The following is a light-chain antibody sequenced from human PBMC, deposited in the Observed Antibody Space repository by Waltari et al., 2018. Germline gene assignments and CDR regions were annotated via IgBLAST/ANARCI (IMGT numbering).Light chain of an antibody. CDR1: QSVLYSSANKNY. V-gene: IGKV4-1*01. J-gene: IGKJ2*03. Sequence: DIVMTQSPDSLALSLGEMATINCKSSQSVLYSSANKNYLAWYQQKPGQPPKLLISWASTREAGVPDRCSGSGSGTDFTLTISSLQAEDVAVYYCQQYLTTARFGKGTKVEI. CDR3: QQYLTTAR. CDR2: WAS.